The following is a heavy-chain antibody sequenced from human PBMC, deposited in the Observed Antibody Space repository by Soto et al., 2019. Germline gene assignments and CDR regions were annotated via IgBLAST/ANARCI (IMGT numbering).Heavy chain of an antibody. Sequence: QVQLVQSGAEVKKPGASVKVSCKASGYTFTSYYIHWVRQAPGQGLEWMGRLNPSGGSTGYAQKFQGRVNMTRDTSTSTVFMELSSLRSEDTAVYYCARDPIAAAGTTLLDYWGQGTLVTVSS. CDR1: GYTFTSYY. J-gene: IGHJ4*02. CDR2: LNPSGGST. D-gene: IGHD6-13*01. CDR3: ARDPIAAAGTTLLDY. V-gene: IGHV1-46*01.